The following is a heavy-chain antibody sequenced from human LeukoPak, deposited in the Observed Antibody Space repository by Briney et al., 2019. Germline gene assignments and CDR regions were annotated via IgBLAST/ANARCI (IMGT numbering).Heavy chain of an antibody. J-gene: IGHJ4*02. CDR2: IGVSGVTT. V-gene: IGHV3-23*01. D-gene: IGHD3-9*01. CDR3: AKERNRITIWD. Sequence: AGGSLRLSCAASEFTFSNYAMSWVRQAPGKGLEWVSAIGVSGVTTYYADSVKGRFTISRDNSKNTLYLQMNSLRAEDTAVYYCAKERNRITIWDWGQGTLVTVSS. CDR1: EFTFSNYA.